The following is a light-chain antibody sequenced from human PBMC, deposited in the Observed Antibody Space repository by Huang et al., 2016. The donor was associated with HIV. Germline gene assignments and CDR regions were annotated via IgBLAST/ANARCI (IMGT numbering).Light chain of an antibody. CDR2: DVS. CDR1: QSIGTY. CDR3: QQRSKWPLT. J-gene: IGKJ4*01. V-gene: IGKV3-11*01. Sequence: EIVLTQSPVTLSLSPGDRATLSCRASQSIGTYLAWYQQTSGQAPRLLIYDVSNRAAGVPARFSASGSETDVTLTIASLDPDDFAIYHCQQRSKWPLTFGGGTKVEMK.